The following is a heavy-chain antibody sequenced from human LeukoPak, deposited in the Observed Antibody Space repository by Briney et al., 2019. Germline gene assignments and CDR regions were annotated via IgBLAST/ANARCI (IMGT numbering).Heavy chain of an antibody. CDR1: GFTFSSYV. CDR3: ARTGLPPTVTTSRYYYGMDV. Sequence: GGSLRLSCAASGFTFSSYVMHWVRQAPGKGLEWVAVIWYDGSNKYYADSVKGRFTISRDNSKNTLYLQMNSLRAEDTAVYYCARTGLPPTVTTSRYYYGMDVWGQGTTVTVSS. CDR2: IWYDGSNK. J-gene: IGHJ6*02. V-gene: IGHV3-33*01. D-gene: IGHD4-11*01.